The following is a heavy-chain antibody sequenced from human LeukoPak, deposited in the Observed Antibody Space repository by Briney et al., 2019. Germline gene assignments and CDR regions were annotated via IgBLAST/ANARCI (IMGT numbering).Heavy chain of an antibody. Sequence: ASVKVSCKASGYTFTGYYMHWVRQAPGQGLEWMGWINPNSGGTNYAQKFQGRVTMTRDTSISTAYMELSRLRSDDTAVYYCARDYPEPLGIAVAGRMGYWGQGTLATVSS. V-gene: IGHV1-2*02. J-gene: IGHJ4*02. CDR2: INPNSGGT. CDR1: GYTFTGYY. D-gene: IGHD6-19*01. CDR3: ARDYPEPLGIAVAGRMGY.